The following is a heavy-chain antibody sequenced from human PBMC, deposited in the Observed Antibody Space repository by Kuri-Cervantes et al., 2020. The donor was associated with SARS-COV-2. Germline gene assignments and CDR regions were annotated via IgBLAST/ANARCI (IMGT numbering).Heavy chain of an antibody. CDR2: IWYDGSNK. V-gene: IGHV3-33*01. D-gene: IGHD3-10*01. J-gene: IGHJ5*02. Sequence: GESLKISCAASGFTFSSYGMHWVRQAPGKGLEWVAVIWYDGSNKYYADSVKGRFTISRDNSKNTLYLQMNSLRAEDTAVYYCARDSRRGGWFDPWGQGTLVTVSS. CDR1: GFTFSSYG. CDR3: ARDSRRGGWFDP.